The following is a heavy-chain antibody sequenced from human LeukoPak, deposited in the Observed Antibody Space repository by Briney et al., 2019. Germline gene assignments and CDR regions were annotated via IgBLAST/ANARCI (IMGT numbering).Heavy chain of an antibody. J-gene: IGHJ3*02. Sequence: GGSLRLSCAASGFTFSSYWMSWVRQAPGEGLEWVANIKQDGNEKYYVDSVKGRFTISRDNAKKSLYLQLDSLRAEDTAVYYCASDRYYGTGGAALDIWGEETMVTVSS. CDR2: IKQDGNEK. D-gene: IGHD4-17*01. V-gene: IGHV3-7*01. CDR1: GFTFSSYW. CDR3: ASDRYYGTGGAALDI.